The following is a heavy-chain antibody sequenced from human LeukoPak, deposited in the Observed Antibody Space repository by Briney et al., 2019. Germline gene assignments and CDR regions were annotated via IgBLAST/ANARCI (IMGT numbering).Heavy chain of an antibody. V-gene: IGHV3-9*01. Sequence: GGSLRLSCAASGFTFDDYAMHWVRQAPGKGLEWVSGISWNSGSIGYADSMKGRFTISRDNDKNSVYLQMSSLRDEDTAVYFCTRGRYQLLGPNDSWGQGSLVTVSS. D-gene: IGHD2-2*01. J-gene: IGHJ4*02. CDR3: TRGRYQLLGPNDS. CDR2: ISWNSGSI. CDR1: GFTFDDYA.